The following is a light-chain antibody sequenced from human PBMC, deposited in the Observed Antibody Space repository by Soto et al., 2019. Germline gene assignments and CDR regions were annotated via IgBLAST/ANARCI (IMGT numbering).Light chain of an antibody. CDR1: QSIGPY. CDR2: VAS. Sequence: DLPMTQSPSSLSASVGDRVTITCRASQSIGPYLSWYQQKPGKPPSLLIYVASALEGGVPSRFSGSGSGTDFTLTISSLQPEDFATYFCQQSHSSPLTFGQGTKVEI. V-gene: IGKV1-39*01. CDR3: QQSHSSPLT. J-gene: IGKJ1*01.